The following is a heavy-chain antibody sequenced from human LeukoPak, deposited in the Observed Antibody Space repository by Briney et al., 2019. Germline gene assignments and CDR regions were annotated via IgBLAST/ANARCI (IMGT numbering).Heavy chain of an antibody. CDR3: VRLEGYYYYYMDV. CDR2: IYHTGNT. V-gene: IGHV4-38-2*01. Sequence: SETLSLTCAVSDYFISSGYHWGWIRQPPGKGLEWIGAIYHTGNTYYNPSLMSRVTMSVDTSKNQFSLRLSSVTAADTAVYYCVRLEGYYYYYMDVWGEGTTVTVSS. J-gene: IGHJ6*03. CDR1: DYFISSGYH.